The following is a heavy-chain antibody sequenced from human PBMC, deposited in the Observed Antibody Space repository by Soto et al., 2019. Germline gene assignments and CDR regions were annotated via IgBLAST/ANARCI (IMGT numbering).Heavy chain of an antibody. CDR2: ISYDGSNK. V-gene: IGHV3-30-3*01. Sequence: GGSLRLSCAASGFTFSSYAMHWVRQAPGKGLEWVAVISYDGSNKYYADSVKGRFTISRDNSKNTLYLQMNSLRAEDTAVYYCARDLACCGGDYGEFDYWGQGTRVTVSS. CDR3: ARDLACCGGDYGEFDY. J-gene: IGHJ4*02. CDR1: GFTFSSYA. D-gene: IGHD2-21*02.